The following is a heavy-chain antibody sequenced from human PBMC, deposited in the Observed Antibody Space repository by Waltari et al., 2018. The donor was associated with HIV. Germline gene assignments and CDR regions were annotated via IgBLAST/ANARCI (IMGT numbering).Heavy chain of an antibody. CDR1: GYNFTSYA. D-gene: IGHD2-15*01. CDR2: VNPDNGNT. CDR3: IRGPACSGGTCYSHFDF. V-gene: IGHV1-3*01. J-gene: IGHJ4*02. Sequence: QVQLVQSGPEVKKPGASVTISCKDSGYNFTSYAIHWVRQAPGQRPEWVAWVNPDNGNTKYSRKFQATVTVTRDESAETAYMVLTSVKFEDSGVYYCIRGPACSGGTCYSHFDFWGQGTLVSVTS.